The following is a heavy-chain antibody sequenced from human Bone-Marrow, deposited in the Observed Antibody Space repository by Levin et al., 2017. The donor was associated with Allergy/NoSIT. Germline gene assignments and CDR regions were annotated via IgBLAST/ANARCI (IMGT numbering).Heavy chain of an antibody. V-gene: IGHV3-21*06. CDR2: ISGNSHYV. CDR3: SRSQGRSGWSYYYYGTDV. J-gene: IGHJ6*02. D-gene: IGHD6-19*01. Sequence: PGGSLRLSCRGSGFDFNTHDMNWVRQAPGQGLEWVSSISGNSHYVYYADSVKGRVSISRDNAKNSMFMHMNSLRVEDTAVYYCSRSQGRSGWSYYYYGTDVWGRGTTLTVSS. CDR1: GFDFNTHD.